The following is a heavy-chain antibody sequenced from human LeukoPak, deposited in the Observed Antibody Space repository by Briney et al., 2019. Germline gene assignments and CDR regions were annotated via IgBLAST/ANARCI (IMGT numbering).Heavy chain of an antibody. Sequence: ASVKVSCKASGYTFTSYGISWVRQAPGQGLEWMGWISAYNGSTNYAQKLQGRVTMTTDTSTSTAYMELRSLRSDDTAVYYCARGDSGSYPPPPDYWGQGTLVTVSS. CDR3: ARGDSGSYPPPPDY. D-gene: IGHD1-26*01. J-gene: IGHJ4*02. CDR1: GYTFTSYG. V-gene: IGHV1-18*01. CDR2: ISAYNGST.